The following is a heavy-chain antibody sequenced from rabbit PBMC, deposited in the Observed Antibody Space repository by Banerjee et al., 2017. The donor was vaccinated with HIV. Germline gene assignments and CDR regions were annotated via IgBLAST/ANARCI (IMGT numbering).Heavy chain of an antibody. CDR1: GSDISSYS. J-gene: IGHJ4*01. CDR2: IYAGSGGSA. V-gene: IGHV1S45*01. D-gene: IGHD8-1*01. Sequence: QQQLEESGGGLVKPGGTLTLTCTASGSDISSYSMCWVRQAPGKGLEWIACIYAGSGGSAYYASWAKGRFTVSKTSSTTVTLQMTSLTAADTATYFCARGGSSDYKAFNLWGPGTLVTVS. CDR3: ARGGSSDYKAFNL.